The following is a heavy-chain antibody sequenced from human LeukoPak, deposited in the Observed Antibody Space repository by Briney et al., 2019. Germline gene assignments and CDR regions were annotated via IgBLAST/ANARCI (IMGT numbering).Heavy chain of an antibody. Sequence: ASVKVSCKASGYTFTGYYMHWVRQAPGQGLEWMGWINPNSGGTNYAQKFQGRVTMTRDTSISTAYMELSRLRSDDTAVYYCAKWDYDSVWGIAKDWGQGTLVTVSS. J-gene: IGHJ4*02. D-gene: IGHD3-16*01. CDR3: AKWDYDSVWGIAKD. V-gene: IGHV1-2*02. CDR2: INPNSGGT. CDR1: GYTFTGYY.